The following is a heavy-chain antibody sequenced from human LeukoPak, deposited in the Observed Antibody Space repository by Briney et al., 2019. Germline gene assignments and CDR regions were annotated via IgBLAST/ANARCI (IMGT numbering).Heavy chain of an antibody. CDR3: ARDHALYYYDSSGYPDY. CDR2: ISSSGSTI. J-gene: IGHJ4*02. Sequence: GGSLRLSCAASGFTFSDYYMSWIRQAPGKGLEWVSYISSSGSTIYYADSVKGRFTISRDNAKNSLYLQMNSLRAEDTAVYYCARDHALYYYDSSGYPDYWGQGTLVTVSS. D-gene: IGHD3-22*01. CDR1: GFTFSDYY. V-gene: IGHV3-11*04.